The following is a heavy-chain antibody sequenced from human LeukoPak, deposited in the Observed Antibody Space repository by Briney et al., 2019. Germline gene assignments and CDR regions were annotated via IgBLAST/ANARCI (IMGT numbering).Heavy chain of an antibody. D-gene: IGHD2-2*02. CDR1: GGSISSSSYY. J-gene: IGHJ4*02. CDR3: ARRDCSSTSCYSTPTLYYFDY. V-gene: IGHV4-39*01. Sequence: PSETLSLTCTVSGGSISSSSYYWGWIRQPPGKGLEWIGSIYYSGSTYYNPSLKSRVTISVDTSKNQFSPKLTSVTAADTAVYYCARRDCSSTSCYSTPTLYYFDYWGQGTLVTVSS. CDR2: IYYSGST.